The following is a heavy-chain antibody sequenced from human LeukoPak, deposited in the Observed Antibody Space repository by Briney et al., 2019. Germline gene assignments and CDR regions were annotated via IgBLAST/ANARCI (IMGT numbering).Heavy chain of an antibody. D-gene: IGHD3-22*01. V-gene: IGHV1-69*13. J-gene: IGHJ6*02. CDR3: ARGRITMIVVVITTPASPAFHYGMDV. Sequence: SVKVSCKASGGTFSSYAISWVRQAPGQGLEWMGGIIPIFGTANYAQKFQGRDTITADESTSTAYMELSSLGSEDTAVYYCARGRITMIVVVITTPASPAFHYGMDVWGQGTTVTVSS. CDR2: IIPIFGTA. CDR1: GGTFSSYA.